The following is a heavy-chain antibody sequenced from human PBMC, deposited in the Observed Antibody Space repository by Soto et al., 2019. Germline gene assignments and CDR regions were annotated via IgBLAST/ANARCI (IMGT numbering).Heavy chain of an antibody. CDR1: GYTFTSYD. CDR2: MNPNSGNT. J-gene: IGHJ6*03. CDR3: ARARSEPRYYYYYYMDV. V-gene: IGHV1-8*01. Sequence: ASVKVSCKASGYTFTSYDINWVRQATGQGLEWMGWMNPNSGNTGYAQKFQGRVTMTRNTSISTAYMELSSLRSEDTAVYYCARARSEPRYYYYYYMDVWGKGTTVTVSS.